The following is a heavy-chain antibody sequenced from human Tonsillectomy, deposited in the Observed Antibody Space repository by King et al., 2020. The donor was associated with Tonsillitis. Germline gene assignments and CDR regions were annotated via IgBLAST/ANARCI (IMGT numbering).Heavy chain of an antibody. CDR3: ARDPTMVRGGYYYGMDV. Sequence: VQLVESGGGVVQPGRSLRLSCAASGFTFSSYAMHWVRQAPGRGLEWVAVISYDGSNKYYADSVKGRFTISRDNSKNTLYLQMNSLRAEETAVYYCARDPTMVRGGYYYGMDVWGQGTTVTVSS. CDR1: GFTFSSYA. V-gene: IGHV3-30*04. CDR2: ISYDGSNK. J-gene: IGHJ6*02. D-gene: IGHD3-10*01.